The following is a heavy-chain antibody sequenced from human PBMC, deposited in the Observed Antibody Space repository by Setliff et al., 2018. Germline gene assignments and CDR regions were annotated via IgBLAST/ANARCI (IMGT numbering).Heavy chain of an antibody. CDR2: IIPMFGTA. J-gene: IGHJ4*02. Sequence: VASVKVSCKASGGTFSSYAISWVRQAPGQGLEWMGGIIPMFGTANYAQKFQGRVTITADESTSTAYMELSSLRSEDTAVYYCATSYSGSYYGYWGQGTLVTVSS. D-gene: IGHD1-26*01. CDR1: GGTFSSYA. V-gene: IGHV1-69*13. CDR3: ATSYSGSYYGY.